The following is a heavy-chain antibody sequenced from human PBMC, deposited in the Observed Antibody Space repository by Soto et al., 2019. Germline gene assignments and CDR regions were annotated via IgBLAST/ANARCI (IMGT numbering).Heavy chain of an antibody. CDR2: INYNGENT. CDR3: AKSGNGWWRGLDS. J-gene: IGHJ5*01. CDR1: GLTFGNYA. Sequence: GGSLILSCAASGLTFGNYALSWVRLAPGKGLEWVSAINYNGENTFYLDSVRGRFTISRDNSRDTLFLQMNSLRDEDTAVYYCAKSGNGWWRGLDSWGQGTLVPSPQ. D-gene: IGHD6-19*01. V-gene: IGHV3-23*01.